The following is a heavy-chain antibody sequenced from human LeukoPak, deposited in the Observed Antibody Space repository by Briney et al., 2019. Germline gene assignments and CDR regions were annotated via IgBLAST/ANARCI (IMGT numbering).Heavy chain of an antibody. D-gene: IGHD3-10*01. V-gene: IGHV4-34*01. Sequence: PSETLSPTCAVYGGSFSGYYWSWIRQPPGKGLEWIGEINHSGSTNYNPSLKSRVTISVDTSKNQFSLKLSSVTAADTAVYYCARGLLITMVRGVTWFDPWGQGTLVTVSS. J-gene: IGHJ5*02. CDR2: INHSGST. CDR1: GGSFSGYY. CDR3: ARGLLITMVRGVTWFDP.